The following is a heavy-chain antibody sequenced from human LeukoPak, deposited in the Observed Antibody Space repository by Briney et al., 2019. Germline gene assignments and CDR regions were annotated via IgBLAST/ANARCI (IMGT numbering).Heavy chain of an antibody. J-gene: IGHJ6*02. Sequence: SEALSLTCTVSGGSISSYYWSWVRQPPGKGLEWMGCIYYSGSTNYNPSLKSRVTISVDTSKTQFSLKLSSVTAADTAVYYCARSGSYYYYGMDVWGQGTTVTVSS. CDR2: IYYSGST. CDR1: GGSISSYY. D-gene: IGHD3-10*01. CDR3: ARSGSYYYYGMDV. V-gene: IGHV4-59*01.